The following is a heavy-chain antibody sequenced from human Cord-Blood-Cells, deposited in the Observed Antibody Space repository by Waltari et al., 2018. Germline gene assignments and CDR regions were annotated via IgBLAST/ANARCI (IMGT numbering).Heavy chain of an antibody. J-gene: IGHJ5*02. CDR3: ARGLQCGGDCNNWFDP. D-gene: IGHD2-21*01. Sequence: QVQLQQWGAGLLKSSATLSLTCAAYGGSFSSYYWSWIRQSPGKVLEWTGEINHSGSTNYNPSLKSRVTISVDTSKNQFSLKLSSVTAADTAVYYCARGLQCGGDCNNWFDPWGQGTLVTVSS. CDR1: GGSFSSYY. CDR2: INHSGST. V-gene: IGHV4-34*01.